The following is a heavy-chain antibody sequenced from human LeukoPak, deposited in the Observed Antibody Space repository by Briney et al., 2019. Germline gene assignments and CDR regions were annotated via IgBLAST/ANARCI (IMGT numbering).Heavy chain of an antibody. CDR1: GFTFSRYS. J-gene: IGHJ4*02. CDR3: ARDGGATMVRGVATYDS. V-gene: IGHV3-48*04. D-gene: IGHD3-10*01. Sequence: GGSLRLSCAASGFTFSRYSMNWVRQAPGKGLEWVSYISRSSSTIHYADSVKGRFTISRDNAKSSLFLQMNSLRAEDTAVYYCARDGGATMVRGVATYDSWGQGTLVTISS. CDR2: ISRSSSTI.